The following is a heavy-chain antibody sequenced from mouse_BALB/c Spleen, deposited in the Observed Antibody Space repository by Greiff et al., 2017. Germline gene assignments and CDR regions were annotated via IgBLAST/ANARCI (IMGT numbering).Heavy chain of an antibody. J-gene: IGHJ4*01. CDR2: ISYDGSN. Sequence: EVQVVESGPGLVKPSQSLSLTCSVTGYSITSGYYWNWIRQFPGNKLEWMGYISYDGSNNYNPSLKNRISITRDTSKNQFFLKLNSVTTEDTATYYCARYGHYYGSSVYAMDYWGQGTSVTVSS. D-gene: IGHD1-1*01. CDR3: ARYGHYYGSSVYAMDY. V-gene: IGHV3-6*02. CDR1: GYSITSGYY.